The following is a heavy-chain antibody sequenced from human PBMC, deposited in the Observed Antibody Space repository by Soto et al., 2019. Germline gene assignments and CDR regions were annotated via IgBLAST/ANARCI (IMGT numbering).Heavy chain of an antibody. D-gene: IGHD3-3*01. CDR3: AKDTGGRILRFLEWLLDAFDI. V-gene: IGHV3-23*01. CDR2: ISGSGGST. Sequence: EVQLLESGGGLVQPGGSLRLSCAASGFTFSSYAMSWVRQAPGKGLEWVSAISGSGGSTYYADSVKGRFTISRDNSKNTLYLQMNSLRAEDTAVYYCAKDTGGRILRFLEWLLDAFDIWGQGTMVTVSS. CDR1: GFTFSSYA. J-gene: IGHJ3*02.